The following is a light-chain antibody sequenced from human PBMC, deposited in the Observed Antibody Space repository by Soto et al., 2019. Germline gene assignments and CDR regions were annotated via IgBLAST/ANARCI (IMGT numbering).Light chain of an antibody. CDR3: SSYTTAYTQV. CDR2: EVT. Sequence: QSVLSQPASVSGSPGQSITISCTGTSNDVGYYNYVSWYQQHPGQAPKLMISEVTTRLSGVSDRFSGSKSGNTASLTISRLQAEDEAHYYCSSYTTAYTQVFGGGTKVTVL. CDR1: SNDVGYYNY. V-gene: IGLV2-14*01. J-gene: IGLJ3*02.